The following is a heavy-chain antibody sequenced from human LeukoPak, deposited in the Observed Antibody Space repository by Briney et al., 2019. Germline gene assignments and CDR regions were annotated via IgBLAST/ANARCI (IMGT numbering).Heavy chain of an antibody. CDR1: RFSISTYW. V-gene: IGHV3-7*01. D-gene: IGHD7-27*01. Sequence: GGSLRLSCAASRFSISTYWMSWVRQAPGRGLEWVANIKEDGSEKYYVDSVKGRFTISRDNAKNSLYLQMNSLRAEDSAVYYCVRDPALGVSWGQGTLVIVSS. J-gene: IGHJ5*02. CDR3: VRDPALGVS. CDR2: IKEDGSEK.